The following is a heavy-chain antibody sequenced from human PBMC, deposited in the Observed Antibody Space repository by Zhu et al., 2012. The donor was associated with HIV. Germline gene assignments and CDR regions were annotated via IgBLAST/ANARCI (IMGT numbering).Heavy chain of an antibody. Sequence: QVQLQESGPRLVKPSQTLSLSCAVSGASVTSGDNYWSWIRQPPGEGLEWIGHIYFSGSTYYNASLKSRATISADKSNNHFSLSLTSVTAADTVVYFCARLGYFGSGTYWYDPWGPEFWSPSPQ. J-gene: IGHJ5*02. D-gene: IGHD3-10*01. CDR3: ARLGYFGSGTYWYDP. V-gene: IGHV4-30-4*08. CDR1: GASVTSGDNY. CDR2: IYFSGST.